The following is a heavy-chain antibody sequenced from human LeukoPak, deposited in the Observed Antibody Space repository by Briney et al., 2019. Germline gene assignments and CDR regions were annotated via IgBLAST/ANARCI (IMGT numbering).Heavy chain of an antibody. CDR2: IKSNASGGTT. CDR3: TTEFYNSALNN. J-gene: IGHJ1*01. D-gene: IGHD1-1*01. CDR1: GFGFSDAW. Sequence: GGSLRLSCAGSGFGFSDAWMTWVRQAPGKGLEWIGRIKSNASGGTTSYAAPVRGRFTMSRDDSKSAVYLQMKSLGTEDTALYEFTTEFYNSALNNWGQGILVSVSS. V-gene: IGHV3-15*01.